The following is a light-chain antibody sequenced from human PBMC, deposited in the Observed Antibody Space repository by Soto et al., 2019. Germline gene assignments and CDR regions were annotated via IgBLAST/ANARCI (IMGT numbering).Light chain of an antibody. CDR3: QKYDSAPWT. J-gene: IGKJ1*01. V-gene: IGKV1-27*01. CDR2: AAS. CDR1: QGIGNF. Sequence: DIQMTQSPSSLSASIGDKVTITCRASQGIGNFLAWYQQKPGKPPKLLMYAASSLQSGVPSRFSGSGVGTAFTLTISSLQTEDVASYYCQKYDSAPWTFGQGTKVEIK.